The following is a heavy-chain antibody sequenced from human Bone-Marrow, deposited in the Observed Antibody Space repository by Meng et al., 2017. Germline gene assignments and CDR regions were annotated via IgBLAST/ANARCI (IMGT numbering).Heavy chain of an antibody. CDR3: AMYYYDSSGYYPASERNDAFDI. D-gene: IGHD3-22*01. J-gene: IGHJ3*02. CDR2: IIPIFGTS. Sequence: SVKVSFKATGGTFLSYAISWLRQAPGQGLEWMGGIIPIFGTSNYAQKVHGRVTITTDESPSTAYMELSSLRSEDTAVYYCAMYYYDSSGYYPASERNDAFDIWGQGTMVTVSS. CDR1: GGTFLSYA. V-gene: IGHV1-69*05.